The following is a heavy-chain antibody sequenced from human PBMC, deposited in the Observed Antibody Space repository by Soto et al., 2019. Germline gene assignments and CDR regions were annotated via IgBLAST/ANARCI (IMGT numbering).Heavy chain of an antibody. V-gene: IGHV3-33*03. Sequence: GGSLRLSCAASGFTFTNYVMHWVRQAPGKGLEWVALIWYDGSDVYYADSVKGRFTISRDNSKNTLYLQMSSLRAEDTAVYFCAKNGFPNSIWYIDQWGQGTLVTVSS. CDR3: AKNGFPNSIWYIDQ. CDR1: GFTFTNYV. J-gene: IGHJ4*02. D-gene: IGHD6-13*01. CDR2: IWYDGSDV.